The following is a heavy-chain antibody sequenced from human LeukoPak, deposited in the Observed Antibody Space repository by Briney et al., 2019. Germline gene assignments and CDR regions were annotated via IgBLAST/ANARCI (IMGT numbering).Heavy chain of an antibody. CDR1: GLTVSNNY. CDR3: AKGSVMGATVSYYFDY. D-gene: IGHD1-26*01. J-gene: IGHJ4*02. V-gene: IGHV3-66*01. Sequence: GGSLRLSCAASGLTVSNNYMSWVRQAPGMGLEWVSVIYSGNNTYYADSVKGRFTISRDNSKNTLYLQMNSLRAEDTAVYYCAKGSVMGATVSYYFDYWGQGTLGTGPS. CDR2: IYSGNNT.